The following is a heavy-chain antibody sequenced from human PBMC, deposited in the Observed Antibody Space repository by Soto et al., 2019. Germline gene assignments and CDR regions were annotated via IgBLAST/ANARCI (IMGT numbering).Heavy chain of an antibody. Sequence: QVQLVQSGAEVKKPGSSVKVSCKASGGTFSSYTISWVRQAPGQGLEWMGRIIPILGIANYAQKFQGRVTITEDKSTSTAYLELSSLRSEDTAVDYCARGAYYDSSGYSIWGQGTMVTVSS. D-gene: IGHD3-22*01. CDR1: GGTFSSYT. CDR2: IIPILGIA. J-gene: IGHJ3*02. V-gene: IGHV1-69*02. CDR3: ARGAYYDSSGYSI.